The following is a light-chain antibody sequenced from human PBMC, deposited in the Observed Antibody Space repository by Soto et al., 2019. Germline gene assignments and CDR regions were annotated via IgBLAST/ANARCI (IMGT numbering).Light chain of an antibody. CDR2: KAS. CDR1: QSISSW. CDR3: QQYKSYLFT. V-gene: IGKV1-5*03. Sequence: DIQMTQSPSTLSASVGDRVTITCRASQSISSWLAWYLQKPGKAPKLLIYKASSLESGVPSRFSGSGSGTEFTLTISSLQPDYFANYYCQQYKSYLFTFGQATRLEIK. J-gene: IGKJ5*01.